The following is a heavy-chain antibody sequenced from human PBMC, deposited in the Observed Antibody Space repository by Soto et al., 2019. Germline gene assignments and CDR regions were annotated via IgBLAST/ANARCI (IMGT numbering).Heavy chain of an antibody. CDR3: AREAAAHRGLFDY. Sequence: SATLSLTCTVSGGSISSYYWSWIRQPPGKGLEWIGYIYYSGSTNYNPSLKSRVTISVDTSKNQFSLKLSSVTAADTAVYYCAREAAAHRGLFDYWGQGTLVTVSS. D-gene: IGHD6-13*01. CDR1: GGSISSYY. J-gene: IGHJ4*02. V-gene: IGHV4-59*01. CDR2: IYYSGST.